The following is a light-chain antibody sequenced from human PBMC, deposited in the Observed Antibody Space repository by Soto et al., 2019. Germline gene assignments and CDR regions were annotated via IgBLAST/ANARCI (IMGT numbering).Light chain of an antibody. J-gene: IGLJ2*01. CDR2: DVS. V-gene: IGLV2-14*01. Sequence: QSARTQPAPVSGSPGQSITISCTGTSSDVGGYNYVSWYQQHPGKAPKLMIYDVSNRPSGVSNRFSGSKSGNTASLTISGLQAEDEADYYCSSYTSSSTLFCGGIELTAL. CDR1: SSDVGGYNY. CDR3: SSYTSSSTL.